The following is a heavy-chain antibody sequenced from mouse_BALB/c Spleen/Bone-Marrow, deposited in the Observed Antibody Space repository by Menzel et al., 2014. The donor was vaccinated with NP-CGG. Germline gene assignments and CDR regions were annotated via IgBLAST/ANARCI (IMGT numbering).Heavy chain of an antibody. CDR2: IDPASDYT. J-gene: IGHJ2*01. V-gene: IGHV14-3*02. D-gene: IGHD4-1*01. Sequence: EVQLQQSGAELVKPGASVKLSCTASGFNIKDTYMHWVEQRPEQGLEWIGRIDPASDYTQFDSKFQGKATITADTSSNTAYLQLSSLTSEDTAVYYCATLTGTFDYWGQGTTLTVSS. CDR1: GFNIKDTY. CDR3: ATLTGTFDY.